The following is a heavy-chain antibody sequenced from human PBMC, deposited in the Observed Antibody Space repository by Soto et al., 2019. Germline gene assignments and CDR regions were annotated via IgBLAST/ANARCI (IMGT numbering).Heavy chain of an antibody. J-gene: IGHJ6*02. Sequence: EVQLVQSGAEMKKPGESLEISCKGSGYTFTNSWIGWVRQMPGKGLEWMGIIYPRDSNIRYSPSFQGQVTISADMSTSTAYLQWSSLKASDTAMYYCARHAYCASNTCYYYYGLDVWGQGTTVTVSS. D-gene: IGHD2-2*01. CDR1: GYTFTNSW. V-gene: IGHV5-51*01. CDR3: ARHAYCASNTCYYYYGLDV. CDR2: IYPRDSNI.